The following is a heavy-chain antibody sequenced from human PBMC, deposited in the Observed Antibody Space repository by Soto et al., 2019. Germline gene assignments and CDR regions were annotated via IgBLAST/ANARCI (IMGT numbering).Heavy chain of an antibody. CDR1: GFTFSSYG. CDR2: ISYDGSNK. D-gene: IGHD4-17*01. CDR3: AKPDQIGDSGGFDY. V-gene: IGHV3-30*18. Sequence: GGSLRLSCAASGFTFSSYGMHWVRQAPGKGLEWVAVISYDGSNKYYADSVKGRFTISRDNSKNTRYLQMNSLRAEDTAVYYCAKPDQIGDSGGFDYWGQGTLVTVSS. J-gene: IGHJ4*02.